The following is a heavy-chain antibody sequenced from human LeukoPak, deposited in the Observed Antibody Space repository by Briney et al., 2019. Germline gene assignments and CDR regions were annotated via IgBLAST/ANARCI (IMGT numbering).Heavy chain of an antibody. V-gene: IGHV3-7*01. J-gene: IGHJ1*01. CDR3: ARVKVYYDFWSGEEGNREYFQH. Sequence: PGGSLRLSCAASGFTFSSYWMSWVRQAPGKGLEWVANIKQDGSEKYYVDSVKGRFTISRDNAKNSLYLQMNSLRAEDTAVYYCARVKVYYDFWSGEEGNREYFQHWARAPWSPSPQ. D-gene: IGHD3-3*01. CDR2: IKQDGSEK. CDR1: GFTFSSYW.